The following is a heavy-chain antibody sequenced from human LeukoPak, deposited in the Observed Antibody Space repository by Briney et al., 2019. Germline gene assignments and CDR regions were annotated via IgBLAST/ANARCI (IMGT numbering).Heavy chain of an antibody. V-gene: IGHV3-30-3*01. CDR3: ARSTYYYDSSGYPLSY. CDR1: GFTFSTYA. D-gene: IGHD3-22*01. J-gene: IGHJ4*02. CDR2: ISYDGSNK. Sequence: TGGSLRLSCAASGFTFSTYAMHWVRQAPGKGLEWVAVISYDGSNKYYADSVKGRFTISRDNSKNTLYLQMNSLRAEDTAVYYCARSTYYYDSSGYPLSYWGQGTLVTVSS.